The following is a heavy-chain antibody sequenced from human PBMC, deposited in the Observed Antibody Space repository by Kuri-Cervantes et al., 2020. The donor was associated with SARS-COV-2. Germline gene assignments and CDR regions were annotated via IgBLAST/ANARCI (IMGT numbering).Heavy chain of an antibody. Sequence: GGSLRLSCAASGFTFSSYWMSWVRQAPGKGLEWVSYISSSGSTIYYADSVKGRFTISRDNAKNSLYLQMNSLRAEDTAVYYCASMDFWSGYYFDYWGQGTLVTVSS. V-gene: IGHV3-48*04. CDR1: GFTFSSYW. D-gene: IGHD3-3*01. CDR3: ASMDFWSGYYFDY. J-gene: IGHJ4*02. CDR2: ISSSGSTI.